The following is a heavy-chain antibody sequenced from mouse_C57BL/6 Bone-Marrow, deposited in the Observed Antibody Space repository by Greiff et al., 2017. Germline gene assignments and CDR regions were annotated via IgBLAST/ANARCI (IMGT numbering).Heavy chain of an antibody. CDR3: ARPGWLRPLLVLDV. V-gene: IGHV1-72*01. Sequence: QVQLQQPGAELVQPGASVKLSCKASGYTFTSYWMHWVKQRPGRGLEWVGRIGPNCGGTTYNEKVSSKATLTVDKPSRAAYMQISSLTSEDSAVYYCARPGWLRPLLVLDVWGKGTTVTVSS. CDR2: IGPNCGGT. J-gene: IGHJ1*03. CDR1: GYTFTSYW. D-gene: IGHD2-2*01.